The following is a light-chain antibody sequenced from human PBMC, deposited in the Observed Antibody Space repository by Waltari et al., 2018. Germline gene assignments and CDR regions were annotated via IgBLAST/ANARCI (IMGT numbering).Light chain of an antibody. CDR3: QSYDSSLSSCV. J-gene: IGLJ2*01. CDR2: GNT. V-gene: IGLV1-40*01. CDR1: SSNIGAGYD. Sequence: QSVLTQPPSLSGAPGQRVTISCTGSSSNIGAGYDVHWYQQLPGTAPKLLIFGNTSRPSGVPDRVSGSKSGTSASLAITGLQAEDEADYYCQSYDSSLSSCVFGGGTKLTVL.